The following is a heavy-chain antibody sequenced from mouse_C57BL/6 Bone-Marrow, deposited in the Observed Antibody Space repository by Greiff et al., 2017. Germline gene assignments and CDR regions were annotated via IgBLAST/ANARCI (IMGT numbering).Heavy chain of an antibody. CDR1: GFSLSTFGMG. CDR3: SRIGGYYAMDY. Sequence: QVTLKVSGPGILQPSQTLSMSCSFSGFSLSTFGMGVGWIRQPSGMGLEWLAHIWWDDDKYDNQALKSRITIFKDTSKTQVFLKIANVDTADTSTYYCSRIGGYYAMDYWGQGTSVTVSS. CDR2: IWWDDDK. J-gene: IGHJ4*01. V-gene: IGHV8-8*01.